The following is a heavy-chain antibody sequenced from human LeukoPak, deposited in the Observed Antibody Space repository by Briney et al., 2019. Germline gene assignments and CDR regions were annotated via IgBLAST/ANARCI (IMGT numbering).Heavy chain of an antibody. CDR3: ARLIYFRIQLWSLDY. V-gene: IGHV4-34*01. D-gene: IGHD5-18*01. Sequence: SETLSLTCAVYGGSFSGYYLSWIRQPPGKGLEWIGEINHSGSTNYNPSLKSRVTISVDTSKNQFSLKLSSVTAADTAVYYCARLIYFRIQLWSLDYWGQGTLVTVSS. CDR2: INHSGST. CDR1: GGSFSGYY. J-gene: IGHJ4*02.